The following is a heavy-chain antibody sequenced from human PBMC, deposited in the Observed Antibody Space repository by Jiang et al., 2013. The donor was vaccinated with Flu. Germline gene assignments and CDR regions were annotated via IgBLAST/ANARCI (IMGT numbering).Heavy chain of an antibody. J-gene: IGHJ5*02. Sequence: GSGLVKPSETLSLTCTVSGGSISSSSYYWGWIRQPPGKGLEWIGSIYYSGSTYYNPSLKSRVTISVDTSKNQFSLKLSSVTAADTAVYYCARVPPXGLELRRGGLVDPWGQGTLVTVSS. CDR2: IYYSGST. CDR1: GGSISSSSYY. V-gene: IGHV4-39*01. CDR3: ARVPPXGLELRRGGLVDP. D-gene: IGHD1-7*01.